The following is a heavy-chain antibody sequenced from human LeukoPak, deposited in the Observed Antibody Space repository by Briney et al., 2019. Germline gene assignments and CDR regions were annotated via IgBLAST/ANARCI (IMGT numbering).Heavy chain of an antibody. CDR3: ARDGDYYDSSGYYGY. V-gene: IGHV1-69*13. J-gene: IGHJ4*02. CDR2: IIPIFGTA. Sequence: SVKVSCKASGGTFSSYAISWVRQAPGQGLEWMGGIIPIFGTANYAQKFQGRVTITADESTSTAYMELSSLRSEDTAVYYCARDGDYYDSSGYYGYWGQGTLVTVSS. D-gene: IGHD3-22*01. CDR1: GGTFSSYA.